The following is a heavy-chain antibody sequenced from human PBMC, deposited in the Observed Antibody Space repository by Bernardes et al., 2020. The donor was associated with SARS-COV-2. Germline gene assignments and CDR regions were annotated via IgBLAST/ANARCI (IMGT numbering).Heavy chain of an antibody. CDR2: IWYDGSNK. CDR1: GFTFSSYG. Sequence: GGSLRLSCAASGFTFSSYGMHWVRQAPGKGLEWVAVIWYDGSNKYYADSVKGRFTISRDNSKNTLYLQMNSLRAEDTAVYYCARTPSLYYGMDVWGQGTLVTVSS. CDR3: ARTPSLYYGMDV. V-gene: IGHV3-33*01. J-gene: IGHJ6*02.